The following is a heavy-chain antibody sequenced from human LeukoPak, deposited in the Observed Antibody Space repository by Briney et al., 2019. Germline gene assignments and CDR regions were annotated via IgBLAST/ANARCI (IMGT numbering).Heavy chain of an antibody. V-gene: IGHV3-21*06. CDR3: AELGITMIGGV. D-gene: IGHD3-10*02. J-gene: IGHJ6*04. Sequence: GGSLRLSCAASGFTFSSYSMNWVRQAPGKGLQWVSSISSSSLYIYYADSVKGRFTISRDNAKNSLYLQMNSLRAEDTAVYYCAELGITMIGGVWGKGTTVTISS. CDR2: ISSSSLYI. CDR1: GFTFSSYS.